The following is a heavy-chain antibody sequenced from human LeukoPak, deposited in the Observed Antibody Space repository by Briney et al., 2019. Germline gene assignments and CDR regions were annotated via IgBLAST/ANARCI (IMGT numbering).Heavy chain of an antibody. J-gene: IGHJ6*02. CDR2: ISYDGSNK. CDR3: ARDHSSSWLHYYYYYGMDV. D-gene: IGHD6-13*01. V-gene: IGHV3-30*07. CDR1: GFKFFTFA. Sequence: PGRSLRLSCEASGFKFFTFAMHWVRRAPGKGLEWVAIISYDGSNKYYGDSVKGRFTISRDNSKNTLYLQMNSLRAEDTAVYYCARDHSSSWLHYYYYYGMDVWGQGTTVTVSS.